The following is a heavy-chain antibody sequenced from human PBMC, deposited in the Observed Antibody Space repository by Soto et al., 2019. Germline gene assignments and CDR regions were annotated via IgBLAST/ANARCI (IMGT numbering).Heavy chain of an antibody. D-gene: IGHD2-15*01. J-gene: IGHJ4*02. CDR1: GYTFTSYY. CDR3: ARGDIVVVVAALYYFAY. Sequence: QVQLVQSGAEVKKPGASVKVSCKASGYTFTSYYMHWVRQAPGQGLEWMGIINPSGGSTSYAQKFQCGVTMTRATSTSTVYMELSSLRSEDTAVYYCARGDIVVVVAALYYFAYWGQGTLVTVSS. V-gene: IGHV1-46*03. CDR2: INPSGGST.